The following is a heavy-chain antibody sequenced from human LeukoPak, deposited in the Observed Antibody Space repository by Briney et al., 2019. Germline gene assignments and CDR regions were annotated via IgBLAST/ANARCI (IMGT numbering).Heavy chain of an antibody. CDR1: GFTFSSYD. J-gene: IGHJ3*02. D-gene: IGHD2-21*01. CDR3: AREGLVDQIGAFDI. V-gene: IGHV3-13*01. CDR2: IGTAGDT. Sequence: PGGSLRLSCAASGFTFSSYDMHWVRQAPGKGLEWVSAIGTAGDTYYPGSVKGRFTISRENAKNSLYLQMNSLRAGDTAVYYCAREGLVDQIGAFDIWGQGTMVTVSS.